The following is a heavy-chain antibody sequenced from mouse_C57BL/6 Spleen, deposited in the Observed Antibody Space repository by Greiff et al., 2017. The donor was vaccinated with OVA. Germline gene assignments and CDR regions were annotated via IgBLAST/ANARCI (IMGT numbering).Heavy chain of an antibody. D-gene: IGHD3-2*02. CDR2: INPSTGGT. J-gene: IGHJ1*03. CDR1: GYSFTGYY. CDR3: ARYSSGYWYFDV. V-gene: IGHV1-42*01. Sequence: VQLQQSGPELVKPGASVKISCKASGYSFTGYYMNWVRQSPEKSLEWIGEINPSTGGTTYNQKFKAKATLTVDKSSSTAYMQLKSLTSEDSAVYDCARYSSGYWYFDVWGTGTTVTVSS.